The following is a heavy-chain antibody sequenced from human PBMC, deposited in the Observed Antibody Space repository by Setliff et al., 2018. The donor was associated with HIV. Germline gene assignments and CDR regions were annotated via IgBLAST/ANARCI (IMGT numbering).Heavy chain of an antibody. V-gene: IGHV4-34*01. D-gene: IGHD2-8*02. CDR1: GGSFSDYY. CDR2: INHRGRT. J-gene: IGHJ6*03. CDR3: ARVSKTYWYSIPRDYYHHMDV. Sequence: PSETLSLTCAVYGGSFSDYYWTWIRQSPGKGLEWIGEINHRGRTRYNPSLKSRVTISVETSKNQFSLKLSSVIAADTAVYYCARVSKTYWYSIPRDYYHHMDVWGKGTTVTVSS.